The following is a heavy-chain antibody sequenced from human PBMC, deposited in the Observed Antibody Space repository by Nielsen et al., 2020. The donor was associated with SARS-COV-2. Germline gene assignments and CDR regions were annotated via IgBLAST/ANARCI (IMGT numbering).Heavy chain of an antibody. D-gene: IGHD3-22*01. V-gene: IGHV3-30-3*01. CDR2: ISYDGSNK. CDR3: ARASTGYYYDTGFDY. J-gene: IGHJ4*02. CDR1: GFTFSSYA. Sequence: GGSLRLSCAASGFTFSSYAMHWVRQAPGKGLEWVAVISYDGSNKYYADSVKGRFTISRDNSKNTLYLQMNSLRAEDTAVYYCARASTGYYYDTGFDYWGQGTLVTVSS.